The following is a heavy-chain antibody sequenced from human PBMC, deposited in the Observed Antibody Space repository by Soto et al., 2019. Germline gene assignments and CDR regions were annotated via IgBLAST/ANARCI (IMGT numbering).Heavy chain of an antibody. CDR2: VCYGEHT. D-gene: IGHD1-1*01. J-gene: IGHJ4*02. Sequence: ETLSLTCSVSGGSVIGYCWNGVRQTPEKGLEWIGYVCYGEHTGYNPSLSSRVTISLDMSKSQFSLHLNSLTATDTATYFCARWNPTRRTFDYWGQGIRVTVSS. CDR1: GGSVIGYC. CDR3: ARWNPTRRTFDY. V-gene: IGHV4-59*08.